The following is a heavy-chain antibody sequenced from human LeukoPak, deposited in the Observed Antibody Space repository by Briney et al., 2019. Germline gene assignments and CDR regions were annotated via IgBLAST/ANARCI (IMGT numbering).Heavy chain of an antibody. Sequence: SVKVSCKASGGTFSSYAISWVRQAPGQGLEWMGGIIPIFGTANYAQKFQGRVTITADESTSTAYMELSSLRSEDTAVYYCARSYSSSSSPYNWFDPWGQGTLVTVSS. CDR2: IIPIFGTA. CDR3: ARSYSSSSSPYNWFDP. CDR1: GGTFSSYA. J-gene: IGHJ5*02. V-gene: IGHV1-69*13. D-gene: IGHD6-13*01.